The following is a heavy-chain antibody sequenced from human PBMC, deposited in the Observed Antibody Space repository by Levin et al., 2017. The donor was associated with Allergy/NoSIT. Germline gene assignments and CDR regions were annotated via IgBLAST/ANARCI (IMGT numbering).Heavy chain of an antibody. J-gene: IGHJ6*02. CDR2: IIPIFGTA. CDR3: ARGDSSGWVLDMDV. CDR1: GGTFSSYA. D-gene: IGHD6-19*01. Sequence: GGSLRLSCKASGGTFSSYAISWVRQAPGQGLEWMGGIIPIFGTANYAQKFQGRVTITADESTSTAYMELSSLRSEDTAVYYCARGDSSGWVLDMDVWGQGTTVTVSS. V-gene: IGHV1-69*01.